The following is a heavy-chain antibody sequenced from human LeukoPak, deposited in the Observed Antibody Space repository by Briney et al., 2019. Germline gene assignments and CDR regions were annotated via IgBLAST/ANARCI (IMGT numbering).Heavy chain of an antibody. Sequence: GGSLRLSCAASGFIFSNHGMNWVRQPPGKGLEWVSAISGSGGSTYYADSVEGRFTISRDNSKNTLYLQMNSLRAEDTAVYYCAKVRLGYCSGGSCSRGGTPMDVWGKGTTVTISS. J-gene: IGHJ6*03. V-gene: IGHV3-23*01. D-gene: IGHD2-15*01. CDR1: GFIFSNHG. CDR2: ISGSGGST. CDR3: AKVRLGYCSGGSCSRGGTPMDV.